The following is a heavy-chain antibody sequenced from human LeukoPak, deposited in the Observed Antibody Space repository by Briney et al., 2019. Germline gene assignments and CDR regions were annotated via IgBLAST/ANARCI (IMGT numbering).Heavy chain of an antibody. CDR3: ATDREVGRYYYDSSGYWKY. J-gene: IGHJ4*02. CDR2: FDPEDGET. D-gene: IGHD3-22*01. V-gene: IGHV1-24*01. CDR1: GYTLTELS. Sequence: ASVKVSCKVSGYTLTELSMHWVRQAPGKGREWMGGFDPEDGETIYAQKFQGRVTMTEDTSTDTAYMELRSLRSEDTAVYYCATDREVGRYYYDSSGYWKYWGQGTLVTVSS.